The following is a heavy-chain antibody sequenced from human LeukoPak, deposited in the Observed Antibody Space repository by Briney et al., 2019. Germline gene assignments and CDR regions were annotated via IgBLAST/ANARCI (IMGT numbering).Heavy chain of an antibody. V-gene: IGHV4-59*11. Sequence: SETLSLTCTVSGGSISGHYWSWIRQPPGRGLEWIGYIFYSGRTNYNPSLKSRVTMSVDTSKNQFSLQLSSVTAADTAVYYCARVRSAAATNAFDHCGQGTLVTVSS. J-gene: IGHJ4*02. CDR1: GGSISGHY. CDR3: ARVRSAAATNAFDH. CDR2: IFYSGRT. D-gene: IGHD6-13*01.